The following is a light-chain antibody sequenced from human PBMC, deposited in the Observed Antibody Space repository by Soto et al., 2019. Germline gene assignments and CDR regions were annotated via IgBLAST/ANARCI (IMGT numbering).Light chain of an antibody. J-gene: IGLJ1*01. Sequence: QSVLTQPPSASGTPGQRVTISCSGGSSNIGSNAVTWYRQLPGTAPKLLIYSNNQRPSGVPDRFSGSKSGTSASLAISGLQSDDEADYYCVAWDESLNGLYVFGSGTKVTVL. CDR2: SNN. CDR3: VAWDESLNGLYV. CDR1: SSNIGSNA. V-gene: IGLV1-44*01.